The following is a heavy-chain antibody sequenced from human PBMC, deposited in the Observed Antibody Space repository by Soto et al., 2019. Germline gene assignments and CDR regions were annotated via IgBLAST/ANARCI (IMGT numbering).Heavy chain of an antibody. J-gene: IGHJ4*02. CDR3: AREGMITFGGVIAAEFDY. CDR1: GFTFSSYA. Sequence: GGSLRLSXAASGFTFSSYAMHWVCQAPGKGLEWVAVISYDGSNKYYADSVKGRFTISRDNSKNTLYLQMNSLRAEDTAVYYCAREGMITFGGVIAAEFDYWGQGTLVTVSS. D-gene: IGHD3-16*02. CDR2: ISYDGSNK. V-gene: IGHV3-30-3*01.